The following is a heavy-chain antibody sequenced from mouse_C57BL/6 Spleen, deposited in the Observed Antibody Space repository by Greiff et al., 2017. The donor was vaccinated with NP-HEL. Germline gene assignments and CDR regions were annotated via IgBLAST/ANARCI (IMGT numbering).Heavy chain of an antibody. V-gene: IGHV1-5*01. CDR3: TRSSYGSSPYWYFDV. J-gene: IGHJ1*03. CDR2: IYPGNSDT. D-gene: IGHD1-1*01. Sequence: VQLQQPGAELVKPGASVKMSCKASGYTFTSYWITWVKQRPGQGLEWIGAIYPGNSDTSYNQKFKGKAKLTAVTSASTAYMELSSLTNEDSAVYYFTRSSYGSSPYWYFDVWGTGTTVTVSS. CDR1: GYTFTSYW.